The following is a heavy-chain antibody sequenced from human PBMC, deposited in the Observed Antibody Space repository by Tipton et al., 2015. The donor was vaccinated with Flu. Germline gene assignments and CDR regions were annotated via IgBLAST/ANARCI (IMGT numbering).Heavy chain of an antibody. D-gene: IGHD2-2*01. V-gene: IGHV1-46*01. J-gene: IGHJ6*03. CDR1: GYTFTSYY. CDR3: ARDHCSSTSCYGMEGYYYYYMDV. CDR2: INPSGGST. Sequence: QLVQSGAEVKKPGASVKVSCKASGYTFTSYYMHWVRQAPGQGLEWMGIINPSGGSTSYAQKFQGRVTMTRDTSTSTVYMELSSLRSEDTAVYHCARDHCSSTSCYGMEGYYYYYMDVWGKGTTVTVSS.